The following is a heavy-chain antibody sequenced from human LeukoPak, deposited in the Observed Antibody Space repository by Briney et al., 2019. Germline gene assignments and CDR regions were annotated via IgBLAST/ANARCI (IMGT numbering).Heavy chain of an antibody. CDR3: ARTLRYFDWLHGAFDI. CDR2: IYYSGST. J-gene: IGHJ3*02. Sequence: KPSETLSLTCTVSGGSISSYYWSWIRQPPGKGLEWIGYIYYSGSTYYNPSLKSRVTISVDTSKNQFSLKLSSVTAADTAVYYCARTLRYFDWLHGAFDIWGQGTMVTVSS. D-gene: IGHD3-9*01. V-gene: IGHV4-59*08. CDR1: GGSISSYY.